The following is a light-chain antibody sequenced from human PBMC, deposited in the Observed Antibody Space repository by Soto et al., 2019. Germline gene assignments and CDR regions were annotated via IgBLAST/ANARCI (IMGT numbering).Light chain of an antibody. CDR3: ATWDDRMRAYV. V-gene: IGLV1-47*01. J-gene: IGLJ1*01. CDR2: RNG. CDR1: SSNIGTYY. Sequence: QSVLTQPPSASGTPGQRVTISCSGSSSNIGTYYVDWYQQLPGTAPQLLIHRNGQRPSGVPDRFSGSKSGTSASLAISGLRSEDEADYYCATWDDRMRAYVIGAGTKVTVL.